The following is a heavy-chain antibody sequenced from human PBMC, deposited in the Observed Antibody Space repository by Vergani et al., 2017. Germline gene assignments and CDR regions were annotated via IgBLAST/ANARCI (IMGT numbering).Heavy chain of an antibody. CDR3: ARDYRGDFFDY. CDR2: TEWEDDK. J-gene: IGHJ4*02. Sequence: QVSLKESGPAMVRTPQTLTLTCTFSGFTLTTSAMRVRWISQPPRKALEWLARTEWEDDKFYNTSLKNRPSISKDTSRNQAVLTMTDMDPVDTGTYYCARDYRGDFFDYLGQGTLVTVAS. D-gene: IGHD4-11*01. CDR1: GFTLTTSAMR. V-gene: IGHV2-70*04.